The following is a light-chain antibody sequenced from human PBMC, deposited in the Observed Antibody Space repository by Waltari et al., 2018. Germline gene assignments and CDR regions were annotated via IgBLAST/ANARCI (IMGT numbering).Light chain of an antibody. CDR3: QRRSDWTPAIT. CDR1: QRVSGY. Sequence: IVSTQSQVTLSLSPGVRATLSCRASQRVSGYLAWYRQKPSQAPGLLIYDVVTRAAGIPERFSGSLSETDFALSNSGLWPEDFGVYVCQRRSDWTPAITLGQGTRLEIK. CDR2: DVV. J-gene: IGKJ5*01. V-gene: IGKV3-11*01.